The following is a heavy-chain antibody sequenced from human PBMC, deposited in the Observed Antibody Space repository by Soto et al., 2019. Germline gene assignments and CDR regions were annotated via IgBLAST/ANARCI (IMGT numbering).Heavy chain of an antibody. Sequence: PGESLKISGKGSGYSFTSYWISWVRQMPGKGLEWMGRIDPSDSYTNYSPSFQGHVTISADKSISTAYLQWSSLKASDTAMYYSASRRLLGSSSGEDYWGQGTLVTVSS. V-gene: IGHV5-10-1*01. J-gene: IGHJ4*02. CDR2: IDPSDSYT. D-gene: IGHD6-6*01. CDR1: GYSFTSYW. CDR3: ASRRLLGSSSGEDY.